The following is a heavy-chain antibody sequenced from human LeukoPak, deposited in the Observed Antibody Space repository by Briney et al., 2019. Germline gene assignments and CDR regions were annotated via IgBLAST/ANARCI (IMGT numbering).Heavy chain of an antibody. V-gene: IGHV4-59*01. D-gene: IGHD2-2*01. CDR3: ASSSWNYYYYMDV. J-gene: IGHJ6*03. CDR2: IYYSGST. CDR1: GGSISSYY. Sequence: SETLSLTCAVSGGSISSYYWSWIRQPPGKGLEWIGYIYYSGSTNYNPSLKSRVTISVDTSKNQFSLKLSSVTAADTAVYYCASSSWNYYYYMDVWGKGTTVTVSS.